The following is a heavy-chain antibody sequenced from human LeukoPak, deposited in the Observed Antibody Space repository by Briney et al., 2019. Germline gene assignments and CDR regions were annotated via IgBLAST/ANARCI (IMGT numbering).Heavy chain of an antibody. CDR1: GGSVSDYY. CDR2: IYYSGST. J-gene: IGHJ5*02. Sequence: ASETLSLTCTVSGGSVSDYYWGWIRQPPGKGLEWIGSIYYSGSTYYNPSLKSRVTISVDTSKNQFSLKLSSVTAADTAVYYCARDGPRDYDILTGYRGFQNWFDPWGQGTLVTVSS. D-gene: IGHD3-9*01. CDR3: ARDGPRDYDILTGYRGFQNWFDP. V-gene: IGHV4-39*07.